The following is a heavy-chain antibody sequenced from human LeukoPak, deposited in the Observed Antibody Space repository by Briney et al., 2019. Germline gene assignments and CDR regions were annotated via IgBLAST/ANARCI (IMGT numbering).Heavy chain of an antibody. CDR3: ARVASFSFVDEQPFGVVINDY. V-gene: IGHV4-30-2*01. CDR2: IYHSGST. Sequence: PSETLSLTCTVSGGSISSGGSYWSWIRQPPGKGLEWIGYIYHSGSTYYNPSLKSRVTISVDRSKNQFSLKLSSVTAADTAVYYCARVASFSFVDEQPFGVVINDYWGQGTLVTVSS. CDR1: GGSISSGGSY. D-gene: IGHD3-3*01. J-gene: IGHJ4*02.